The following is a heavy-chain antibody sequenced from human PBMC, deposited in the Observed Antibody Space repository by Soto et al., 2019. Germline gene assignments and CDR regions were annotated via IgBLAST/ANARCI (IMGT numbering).Heavy chain of an antibody. Sequence: SETLSLTCTVSGGSISSYYWSWIRQPPGKGLEWIGYIYYSGSTNYNPSLKSRVTISVDTSKNQFSLKLSSVTAADTAVYYCERDYADYDFWSGYYPTNNWFDHWGQGTLVTVSS. CDR3: ERDYADYDFWSGYYPTNNWFDH. V-gene: IGHV4-59*01. CDR1: GGSISSYY. J-gene: IGHJ5*02. CDR2: IYYSGST. D-gene: IGHD3-3*01.